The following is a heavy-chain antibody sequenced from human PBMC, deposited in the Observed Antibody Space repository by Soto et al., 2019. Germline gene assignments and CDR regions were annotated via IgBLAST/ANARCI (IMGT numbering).Heavy chain of an antibody. J-gene: IGHJ3*02. V-gene: IGHV1-69*01. Sequence: QVQLVQSGAEVKNPGSSVKVSCKTSGGTFSNYGISWVRQAPGQGLEWMGGIIPLFATTNYAQKFQGRVTSTAEEPTSTAYMEVSSLRSEDTAMFYCARGRRTYYDSSSYLAVHDAFDIWGQGTMVIVPS. D-gene: IGHD3-22*01. CDR3: ARGRRTYYDSSSYLAVHDAFDI. CDR2: IIPLFATT. CDR1: GGTFSNYG.